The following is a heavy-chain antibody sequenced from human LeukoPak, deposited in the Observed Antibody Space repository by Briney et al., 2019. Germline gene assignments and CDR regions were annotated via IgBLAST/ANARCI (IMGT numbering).Heavy chain of an antibody. CDR3: AREMGDILGYCSSYFDY. D-gene: IGHD6-13*01. J-gene: IGHJ4*02. CDR2: IKQDGSEK. V-gene: IGHV3-7*03. CDR1: GFTFSSYW. Sequence: GGSLRLSCAASGFTFSSYWMGWVRQAPGKGLEWVANIKQDGSEKYYVDSVKGRFTISRDNAKNSLYLQMNSLRAEDTAVYYCAREMGDILGYCSSYFDYWGQGTLVTVSS.